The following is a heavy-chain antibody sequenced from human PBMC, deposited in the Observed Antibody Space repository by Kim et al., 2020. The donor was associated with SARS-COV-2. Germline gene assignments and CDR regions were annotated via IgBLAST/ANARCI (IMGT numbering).Heavy chain of an antibody. J-gene: IGHJ3*02. D-gene: IGHD6-6*01. Sequence: SETLSLTCTVSGVSISSSNYYWGWIRQPPGKGLDWIGYIYYSGNTYYNPSLKSRVTVSVDTSKNQSSLKLSSVTAADTAAYYCARTIAGRPEAFDIWC. CDR1: GVSISSSNYY. V-gene: IGHV4-39*01. CDR3: ARTIAGRPEAFDI. CDR2: IYYSGNT.